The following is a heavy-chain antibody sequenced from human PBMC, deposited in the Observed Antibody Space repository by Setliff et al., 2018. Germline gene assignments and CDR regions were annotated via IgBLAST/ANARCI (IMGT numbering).Heavy chain of an antibody. Sequence: SETLSLTCTVSGGSISGFAWNWIRQFPGKRLEWIGEISSSGGTLYTPSLRSRVSMSVDTSRNQFSLNLTSMTAADTAVYYCARWGENSGRPDWRAFDIWGQGTMVTVSS. CDR2: ISSSGGT. V-gene: IGHV4-59*01. CDR1: GGSISGFA. J-gene: IGHJ3*02. D-gene: IGHD1-26*01. CDR3: ARWGENSGRPDWRAFDI.